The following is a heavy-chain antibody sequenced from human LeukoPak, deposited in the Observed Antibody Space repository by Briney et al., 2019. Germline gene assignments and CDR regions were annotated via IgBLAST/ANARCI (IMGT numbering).Heavy chain of an antibody. V-gene: IGHV3-23*01. D-gene: IGHD2-15*01. J-gene: IGHJ4*02. CDR3: AKEGRVVVAAYFDY. CDR1: GFTFSSYA. CDR2: ISGSGGST. Sequence: AGGSLRLSCAASGFTFSSYAMSWVRQAPGKGLEWVSAISGSGGSTYYADSVKGRFAISRDNSKNTLYLQMNSLRAEDTAVYYCAKEGRVVVAAYFDYWGQGTLVTVSS.